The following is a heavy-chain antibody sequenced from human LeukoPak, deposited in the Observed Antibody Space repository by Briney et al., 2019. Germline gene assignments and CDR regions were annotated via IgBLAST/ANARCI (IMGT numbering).Heavy chain of an antibody. CDR1: GGSISSYY. D-gene: IGHD2-15*01. V-gene: IGHV4-59*01. CDR3: ARGGSGYCSGGSCSPLDYYYLDV. J-gene: IGHJ6*03. Sequence: KASETLSLTCTVSGGSISSYYWSWIRQPPGKGLEWIGYIYYSGSTNYKPSLKSRVTISVDTSKNQFSLKLSSVTAADTAVYYGARGGSGYCSGGSCSPLDYYYLDVWGKGTTVTVSS. CDR2: IYYSGST.